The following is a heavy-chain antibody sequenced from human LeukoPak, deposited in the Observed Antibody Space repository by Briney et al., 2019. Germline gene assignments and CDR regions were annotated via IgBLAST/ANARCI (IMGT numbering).Heavy chain of an antibody. CDR3: ATDVTMVRGVLDY. CDR2: ISYDGDSNNK. J-gene: IGHJ4*02. V-gene: IGHV3-30-3*01. D-gene: IGHD3-10*01. CDR1: GFSFSSYA. Sequence: GGSLRLSCAASGFSFSSYAMHWVRQAPGKGLEWVAVISYDGDSNNKYYADSAKGRFTISRDNSKNTLYLQMNSLRAGDTAVYYCATDVTMVRGVLDYWGRGTLVTVSS.